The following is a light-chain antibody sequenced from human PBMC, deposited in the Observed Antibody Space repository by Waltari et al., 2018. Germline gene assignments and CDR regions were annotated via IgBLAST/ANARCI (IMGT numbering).Light chain of an antibody. CDR1: QTISIY. CDR3: QQTYGTLIT. J-gene: IGKJ5*01. V-gene: IGKV1-39*01. CDR2: SAS. Sequence: DIQLTQSPSPLSASVGDRVTITCRASQTISIYLNWYQQKPGKAPKVLIYSASNLQSGVPSRFSGSGSGTDFTLTISRLQPEDFATYSCQQTYGTLITFGQGTRLDIK.